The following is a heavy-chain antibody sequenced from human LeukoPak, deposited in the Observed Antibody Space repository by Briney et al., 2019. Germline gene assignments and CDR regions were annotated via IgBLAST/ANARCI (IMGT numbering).Heavy chain of an antibody. CDR3: ARSNYFDP. J-gene: IGHJ5*02. CDR1: GFPFNIYW. D-gene: IGHD4/OR15-4a*01. Sequence: GGSLRLSCEASGFPFNIYWMNWVRQAPGKGLERVANINQDGSEKSHVDSVKGRFTISRDNAKNSLYLQMNSLRAEDTAVYFCARSNYFDPWGHGTLVTVSS. CDR2: INQDGSEK. V-gene: IGHV3-7*03.